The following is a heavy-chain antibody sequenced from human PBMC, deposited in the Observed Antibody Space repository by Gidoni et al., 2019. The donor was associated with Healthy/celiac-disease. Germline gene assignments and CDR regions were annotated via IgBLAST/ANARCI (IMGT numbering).Heavy chain of an antibody. Sequence: QVQLVQSGAEVKKPGASVKVSCKASGYTFTSYGIRWVRQAPGQGLEWMGWISAYNGNTNYAQKLQGRVTMTTDTSTSTAYMELRSLRSDDTAVYYCARDGDSSRSCSSTSCSVDYWGQGTLVTVSS. CDR3: ARDGDSSRSCSSTSCSVDY. D-gene: IGHD2-2*01. J-gene: IGHJ4*02. V-gene: IGHV1-18*01. CDR2: ISAYNGNT. CDR1: GYTFTSYG.